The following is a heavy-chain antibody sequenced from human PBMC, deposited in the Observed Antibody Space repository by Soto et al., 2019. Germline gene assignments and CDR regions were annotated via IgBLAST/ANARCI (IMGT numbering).Heavy chain of an antibody. CDR2: LYWDDDK. D-gene: IGHD7-27*01. J-gene: IGHJ4*02. Sequence: QITLKESGPTLVKPTQTLTLTCTFSGFSLSTSGAGVGWIRQPPGKALEWLAFLYWDDDKRYSPSLKSRLTITKDTSKNPVLLTMTNMDPVDTAPYYCARTSVNWGSRGQVAYWGQGTLVTVAS. V-gene: IGHV2-5*02. CDR1: GFSLSTSGAG. CDR3: ARTSVNWGSRGQVAY.